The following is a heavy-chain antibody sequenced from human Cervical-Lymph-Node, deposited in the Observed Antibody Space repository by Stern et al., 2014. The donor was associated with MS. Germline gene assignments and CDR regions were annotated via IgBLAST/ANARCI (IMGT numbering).Heavy chain of an antibody. Sequence: VHLVESGAEVKTPGSSVTVSCKASGGTFSSYAVNWVRQAPGHGLEWMGGIITMSDTAKYAQKFQGRVTVTAAESMSTVYMELSSLRSEDTAVYYCASNLLGYCSGGTCYSDKWGQGTLVTVSA. CDR1: GGTFSSYA. J-gene: IGHJ4*02. CDR2: IITMSDTA. D-gene: IGHD2-15*01. V-gene: IGHV1-69*01. CDR3: ASNLLGYCSGGTCYSDK.